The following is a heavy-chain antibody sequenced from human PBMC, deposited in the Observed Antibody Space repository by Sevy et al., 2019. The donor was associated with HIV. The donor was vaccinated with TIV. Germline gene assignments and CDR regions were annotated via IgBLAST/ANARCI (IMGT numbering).Heavy chain of an antibody. CDR1: GYTFTNYY. Sequence: ASLKVSCKASGYTFTNYYLHWVRQAPGQGLEWMGIIYPSGGRTSYAKKFQGRVTMTSETSTSPVYMDLSSLRSVDTVVYYGERGNYYVKGGVPLYGVDYWGRGTPVTVSS. CDR3: ERGNYYVKGGVPLYGVDY. J-gene: IGHJ4*02. CDR2: IYPSGGRT. V-gene: IGHV1-46*01. D-gene: IGHD3-10*01.